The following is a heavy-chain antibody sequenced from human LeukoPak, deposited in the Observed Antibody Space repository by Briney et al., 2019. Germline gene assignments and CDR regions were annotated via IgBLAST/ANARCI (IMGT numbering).Heavy chain of an antibody. CDR2: VHFSGST. V-gene: IGHV4-4*07. CDR1: NASVTSHH. CDR3: ARDDSSRDDSGGYHY. J-gene: IGHJ4*02. D-gene: IGHD3-22*01. Sequence: SETLSLTCAVFNASVTSHHWAWIRQPAGRGLEWVGRVHFSGSTNYNPFLRSRVALSLDKTKNELPLTLKSVSAADTAVYYCARDDSSRDDSGGYHYWGRGVLVSVSS.